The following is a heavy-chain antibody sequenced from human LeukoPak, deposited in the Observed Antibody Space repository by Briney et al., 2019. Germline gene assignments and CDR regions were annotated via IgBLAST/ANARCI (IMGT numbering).Heavy chain of an antibody. CDR3: AYSGSYGHLGY. D-gene: IGHD1-26*01. CDR1: GGSISSNAYY. CDR2: IYSSVST. J-gene: IGHJ4*02. Sequence: ASETLSLTCTVSGGSISSNAYYWAWIRQPPRKGLEWIGSIYSSVSTYYNPSLKSRVTISVDTSKNQFSLRLSSVTAADTALYYCAYSGSYGHLGYWGQGIPVTVSS. V-gene: IGHV4-39*01.